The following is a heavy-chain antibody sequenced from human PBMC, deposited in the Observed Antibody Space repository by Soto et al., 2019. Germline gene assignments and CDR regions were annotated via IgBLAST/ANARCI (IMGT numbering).Heavy chain of an antibody. J-gene: IGHJ3*02. D-gene: IGHD4-17*01. V-gene: IGHV4-34*01. CDR3: ARRYGYAFDI. CDR1: GGSFSGYY. Sequence: SETLSLTCAVYGGSFSGYYWSWIRQPPGKGLEWIGYINHSGSTNYNPSLKSRVTISVDTSKNQFSLKLSSVTAADTAVYYCARRYGYAFDIWGQGTMVTVSS. CDR2: INHSGST.